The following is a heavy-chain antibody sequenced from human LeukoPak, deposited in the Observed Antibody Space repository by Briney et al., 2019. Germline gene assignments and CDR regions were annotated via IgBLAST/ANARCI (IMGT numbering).Heavy chain of an antibody. J-gene: IGHJ4*02. Sequence: GGSLRLSCAASGFTFSSYWMSWVRQAPGKGLEWVANIKEDGSEKYYVDSVKGRFTISRDNAKNSLYLQMNSLRADDTAVYYCARVSDGSGSQFDYWGQGTLVTVSS. CDR1: GFTFSSYW. CDR3: ARVSDGSGSQFDY. D-gene: IGHD3-10*01. CDR2: IKEDGSEK. V-gene: IGHV3-7*01.